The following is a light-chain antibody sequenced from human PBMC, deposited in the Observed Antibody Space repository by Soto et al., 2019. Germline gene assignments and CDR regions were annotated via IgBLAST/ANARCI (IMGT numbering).Light chain of an antibody. CDR1: SSDVGGYNY. CDR2: EVT. J-gene: IGLJ1*01. CDR3: SSYTTSRTLD. Sequence: QSALTQPASVSGSPGQSITISCTGTSSDVGGYNYVSWYQHHPGKAPKLMIYEVTNRPSGVSNRFSGSKSDNTASLTISGLQAEAEADYYCSSYTTSRTLDFGTGTKLTVL. V-gene: IGLV2-14*01.